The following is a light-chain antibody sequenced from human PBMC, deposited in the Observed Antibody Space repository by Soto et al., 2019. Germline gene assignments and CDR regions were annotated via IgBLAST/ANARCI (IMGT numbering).Light chain of an antibody. CDR3: SSYRRDNTHL. CDR1: SSDVGNYNY. CDR2: EVT. J-gene: IGLJ1*01. V-gene: IGLV2-14*01. Sequence: QSVLTQPASVSGSPGQSITISCTGASSDVGNYNYVSWFQQHPGKAPKLLIYEVTTRPSGVSNRVPGSKSADTASLTISGLQSEDEADYVCSSYRRDNTHLFGTGTKVTVL.